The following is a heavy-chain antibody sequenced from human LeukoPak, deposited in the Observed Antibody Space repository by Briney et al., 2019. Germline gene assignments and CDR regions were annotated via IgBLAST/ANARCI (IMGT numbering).Heavy chain of an antibody. CDR2: IKEDGSEK. D-gene: IGHD4-11*01. CDR3: ARDHEYSNYD. V-gene: IGHV3-7*01. CDR1: GLTFSSYW. J-gene: IGHJ4*02. Sequence: PGGSLRLSCAASGLTFSSYWMSWVRQAPGKGLERVANIKEDGSEKYYVDSVKGRFTISRDNAKNSLYLQINSLRAEDTAVYYCARDHEYSNYDWGQGTLVTVSS.